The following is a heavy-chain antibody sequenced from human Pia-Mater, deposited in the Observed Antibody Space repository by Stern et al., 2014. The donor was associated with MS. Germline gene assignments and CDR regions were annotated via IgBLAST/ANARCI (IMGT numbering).Heavy chain of an antibody. Sequence: EVQLVESGGGLVQPGGSLRLSCAASGFTFSSYAMSWVRQAPGKGLEWASGISGRGGSTYYADSVKGRFTISRDNSKNTLYLQMNSLRAEDTAVYYCAKDQGSGWPKTLDYWGQGTLVTVSS. CDR1: GFTFSSYA. D-gene: IGHD6-19*01. J-gene: IGHJ4*02. V-gene: IGHV3-23*04. CDR3: AKDQGSGWPKTLDY. CDR2: ISGRGGST.